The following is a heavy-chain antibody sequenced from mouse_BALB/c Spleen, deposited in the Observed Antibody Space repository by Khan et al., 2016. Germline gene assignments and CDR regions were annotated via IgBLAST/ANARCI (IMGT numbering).Heavy chain of an antibody. D-gene: IGHD2-1*01. V-gene: IGHV3-5*02. Sequence: EVQLQESGPGLVKPSQTVSLTCTVTGISITTGNYRWSWIRQFPGNKLEWIWYIYYSGTITYNPSLTSRTTIPRDTSKNKFLPEMNSLTAEDTATYYCARYGNYYFDDWGQVTTLTVSS. J-gene: IGHJ2*01. CDR1: GISITTGNYR. CDR2: IYYSGTI. CDR3: ARYGNYYFDD.